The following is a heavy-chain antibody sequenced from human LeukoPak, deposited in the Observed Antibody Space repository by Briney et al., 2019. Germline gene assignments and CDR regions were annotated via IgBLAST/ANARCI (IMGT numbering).Heavy chain of an antibody. Sequence: PSETLSLTCTVSGGSISSYYWSWIRQPPGKGREWIGYIYYSGSTNYNPSLKSRVTISVDTSKNQFSLKLSSVTAADTAVYYCARGVYYGSGSYYRARWYYMDVWGKGTTVTVSS. D-gene: IGHD3-10*01. V-gene: IGHV4-59*01. CDR2: IYYSGST. J-gene: IGHJ6*03. CDR3: ARGVYYGSGSYYRARWYYMDV. CDR1: GGSISSYY.